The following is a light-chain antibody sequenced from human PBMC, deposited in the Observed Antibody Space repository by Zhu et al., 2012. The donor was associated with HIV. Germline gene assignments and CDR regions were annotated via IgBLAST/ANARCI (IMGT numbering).Light chain of an antibody. CDR2: DTS. Sequence: PGERATVSCRASGSVRSFLAWYQQKPGQAPRLLIYDTSQRATGIPARFSGSGSGTDFTLTISSLEPEDFALYYCQQRSSWPLTFGGGTKVEIK. V-gene: IGKV3-11*01. CDR1: GSVRSF. CDR3: QQRSSWPLT. J-gene: IGKJ4*01.